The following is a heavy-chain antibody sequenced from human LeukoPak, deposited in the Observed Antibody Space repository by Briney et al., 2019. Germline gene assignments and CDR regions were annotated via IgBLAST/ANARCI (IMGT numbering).Heavy chain of an antibody. CDR3: ARGYCSSTSCYGPNWFDP. D-gene: IGHD2-2*01. CDR1: GGSFSSYY. V-gene: IGHV4-4*07. J-gene: IGHJ5*02. Sequence: SETLSLTCTVSGGSFSSYYWSWIRQPAGKGLEWNGRIYTSGSTNYNPSLKSRATMSVDTSKNQFSLKLSSVTAADTAVYYCARGYCSSTSCYGPNWFDPWGQGTLVTVSS. CDR2: IYTSGST.